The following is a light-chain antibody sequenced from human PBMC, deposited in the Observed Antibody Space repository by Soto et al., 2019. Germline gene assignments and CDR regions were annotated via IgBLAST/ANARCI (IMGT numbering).Light chain of an antibody. J-gene: IGLJ2*01. Sequence: QSVLTQPASVSGAPGHSITISCTGTSSDVGGYNYVPWYQQHPGKAPKLMMYDVSNRPSGVSNRFSGSKSGNTASLTISGLQAEDEADYYCSSYTSSSSVVFGGGTKLAVL. CDR2: DVS. V-gene: IGLV2-14*01. CDR1: SSDVGGYNY. CDR3: SSYTSSSSVV.